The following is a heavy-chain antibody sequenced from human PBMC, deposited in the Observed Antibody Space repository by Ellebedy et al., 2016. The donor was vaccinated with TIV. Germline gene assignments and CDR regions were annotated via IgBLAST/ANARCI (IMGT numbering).Heavy chain of an antibody. Sequence: ASVKVSCXASGYTFTGYYMHWVRQAPGQGLEWMGWINPNSGGTNYAQKSQGRVTMTRDTSISTAYMELSRLRSDDTAVYYCARGAFASAQIWFGELFDYWGQGTLVTVSS. D-gene: IGHD3-10*01. V-gene: IGHV1-2*02. CDR1: GYTFTGYY. J-gene: IGHJ4*02. CDR2: INPNSGGT. CDR3: ARGAFASAQIWFGELFDY.